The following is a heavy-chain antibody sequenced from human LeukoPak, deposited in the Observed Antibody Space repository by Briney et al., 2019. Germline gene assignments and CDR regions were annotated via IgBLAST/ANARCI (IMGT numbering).Heavy chain of an antibody. CDR1: GFSLSTSGVG. Sequence: SGPTLVKPTQTLTLTCTFSGFSLSTSGVGVGWIRQPPGKALEWIGYIYYSGSTNYNPSLKSRVTISVDTSKNQFSQKLSSVTAADTAVYYCARKGLLKGLRAPAPHGMDVWGQGTTVTVSS. J-gene: IGHJ6*02. CDR3: ARKGLLKGLRAPAPHGMDV. V-gene: IGHV4-61*08. D-gene: IGHD2-15*01. CDR2: IYYSGST.